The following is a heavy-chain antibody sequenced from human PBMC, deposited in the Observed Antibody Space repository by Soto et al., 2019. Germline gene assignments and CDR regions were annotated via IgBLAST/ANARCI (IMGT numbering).Heavy chain of an antibody. V-gene: IGHV4-34*01. CDR2: TSHSGIT. Sequence: WETLSLTCAVYGGSFSPYFYTWIRQPPGKGLEWIGETSHSGITNYNPSLKSRVTISVHTSSNQFSLNLTSVTAADTAVYYCARGDCDFWSGYCRGPRADVWGQGTTVTAP. CDR1: GGSFSPYF. J-gene: IGHJ6*02. CDR3: ARGDCDFWSGYCRGPRADV. D-gene: IGHD3-3*01.